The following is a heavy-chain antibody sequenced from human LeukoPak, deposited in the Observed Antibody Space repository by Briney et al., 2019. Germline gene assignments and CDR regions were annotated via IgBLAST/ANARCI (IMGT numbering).Heavy chain of an antibody. CDR2: IQSNGNEK. Sequence: GGSLPLSCPVSGFTFSDYAMHWVRQAPGKGLAWVASIQSNGNEKYSSDSLKGRFTISRDNSKNTLYLQMNTVRPEDTAVFYCARGVTSWPQGPYHFDYWGQGILITVSS. V-gene: IGHV3-30*02. J-gene: IGHJ4*02. D-gene: IGHD2-2*01. CDR1: GFTFSDYA. CDR3: ARGVTSWPQGPYHFDY.